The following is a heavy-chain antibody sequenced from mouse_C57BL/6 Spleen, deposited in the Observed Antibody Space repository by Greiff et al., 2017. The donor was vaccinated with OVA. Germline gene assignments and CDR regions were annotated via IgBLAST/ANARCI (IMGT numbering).Heavy chain of an antibody. Sequence: EVQLQQSGAELVRPGASVKLSCTASGFNIKDYYMHWVKQRPEQGLEWIGRIDPEDGDTEYAPKFQGKATMTADTSSNTAYLQLSSLTSEDTAVYYCTTDEAQYAYETAYWGQGTLVTVSA. J-gene: IGHJ3*01. V-gene: IGHV14-1*01. CDR1: GFNIKDYY. CDR2: IDPEDGDT. D-gene: IGHD6-5*01. CDR3: TTDEAQYAYETAY.